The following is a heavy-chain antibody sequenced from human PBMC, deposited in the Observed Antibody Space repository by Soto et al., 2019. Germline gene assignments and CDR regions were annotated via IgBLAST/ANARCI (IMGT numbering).Heavy chain of an antibody. V-gene: IGHV4-31*03. J-gene: IGHJ4*02. Sequence: QVQLQESGPGLVKPSQTLSLTCTVSSASISSADYYWSWIRQHPGKGLEWIAYIYYSGSTSYNPSLKSRVIISMDTSRDQFSLTLTSVTAAATAVYYCARARSRCGAACFDYWGQGTLVTVSS. CDR2: IYYSGST. CDR3: ARARSRCGAACFDY. CDR1: SASISSADYY. D-gene: IGHD2-21*02.